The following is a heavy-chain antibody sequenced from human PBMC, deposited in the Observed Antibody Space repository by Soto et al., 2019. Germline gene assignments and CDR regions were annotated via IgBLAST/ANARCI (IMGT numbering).Heavy chain of an antibody. CDR1: GFTFRNYA. V-gene: IGHV3-30-3*01. CDR2: ISYDESDK. Sequence: PGGSLRLSCAASGFTFRNYAMDWVRQAPGKGLEWVAVISYDESDKYYADSVKGRFTISRDNSKNTLYPQMNSLRADDTAVYYCARAPGVQYYFDYWGLGTLVTVSS. D-gene: IGHD2-8*01. J-gene: IGHJ4*02. CDR3: ARAPGVQYYFDY.